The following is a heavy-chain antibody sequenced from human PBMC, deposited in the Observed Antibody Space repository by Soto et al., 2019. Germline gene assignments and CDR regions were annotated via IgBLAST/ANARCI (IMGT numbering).Heavy chain of an antibody. Sequence: PSETLSLTCTVSGGSISSGGYYWSWIRQHPGKGLEWIGYIYYSGSTYYNPSLKSRVTISVDTSKNQFSLKLSSVTAADTAVYYCARAGWGDSSGRLDYWGQGTLVTVSS. CDR2: IYYSGST. V-gene: IGHV4-31*03. J-gene: IGHJ4*02. D-gene: IGHD3-22*01. CDR3: ARAGWGDSSGRLDY. CDR1: GGSISSGGYY.